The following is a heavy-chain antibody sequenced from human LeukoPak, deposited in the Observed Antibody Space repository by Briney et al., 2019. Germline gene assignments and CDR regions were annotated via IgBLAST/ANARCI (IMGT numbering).Heavy chain of an antibody. D-gene: IGHD3-22*01. Sequence: GGSLRLSCAASGFTFSSYGMHWVRQAPGKGLEWVAVISYDGSNKYYADSVKGRFTISRDNSKNTLYPQMNSLRAEDTAVYYCAKDSSEIQLDYWGQGTLVTVSS. CDR2: ISYDGSNK. J-gene: IGHJ4*02. V-gene: IGHV3-30*18. CDR3: AKDSSEIQLDY. CDR1: GFTFSSYG.